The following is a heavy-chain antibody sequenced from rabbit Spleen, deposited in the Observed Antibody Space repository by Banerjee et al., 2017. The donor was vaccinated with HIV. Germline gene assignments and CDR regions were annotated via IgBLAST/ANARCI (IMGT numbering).Heavy chain of an antibody. CDR2: IAGSSSGFT. D-gene: IGHD7-1*01. CDR1: GVSFSNGYD. J-gene: IGHJ6*01. Sequence: QSLEESGGDLVKPGASLTLTCIASGVSFSNGYDLCWVRQAPGKGLEWIACIAGSSSGFTYSATWAKGRFTCSKTSSTTVTLQMTSLTVADTATYFCARDTGTSFSSYGMDLWGPGTLVTVS. CDR3: ARDTGTSFSSYGMDL. V-gene: IGHV1S40*01.